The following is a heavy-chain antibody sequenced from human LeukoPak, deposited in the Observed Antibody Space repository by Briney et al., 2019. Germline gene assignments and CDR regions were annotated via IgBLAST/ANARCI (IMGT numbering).Heavy chain of an antibody. CDR1: GGSISSYY. V-gene: IGHV4-59*08. Sequence: PETLSLTCTVSGGSISSYYWSWIRQPPGKGVEWIGYISHSGSTNYNPSLKSRVTISVDTSKNQFSLKLTSVTAADAAVYYCARHGQERAMVNPLYYFDYWGQGTLVTVSS. J-gene: IGHJ4*02. CDR2: ISHSGST. CDR3: ARHGQERAMVNPLYYFDY. D-gene: IGHD5-18*01.